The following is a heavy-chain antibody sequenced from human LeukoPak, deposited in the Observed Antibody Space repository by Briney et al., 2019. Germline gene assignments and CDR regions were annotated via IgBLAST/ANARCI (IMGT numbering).Heavy chain of an antibody. CDR2: IYTSGST. V-gene: IGHV4-61*02. Sequence: SQTLSLTCTVSGGSISSGSYYWSWIRQPAGKGLEWIGRIYTSGSTNYNPSLKSRVTISVDTSKNQFSLKLSSVTAADTAVYYCARGSGPNHYYYYYYMDVWGKGTSVTFSS. J-gene: IGHJ6*03. D-gene: IGHD3-3*01. CDR3: ARGSGPNHYYYYYYMDV. CDR1: GGSISSGSYY.